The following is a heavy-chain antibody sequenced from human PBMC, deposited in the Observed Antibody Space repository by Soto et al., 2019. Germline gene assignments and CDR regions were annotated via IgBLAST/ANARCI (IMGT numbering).Heavy chain of an antibody. V-gene: IGHV3-23*01. CDR3: AKDSLYGSFMDV. CDR1: GFTVSSYA. CDR2: ISGSGGST. Sequence: PGGSLRLSCAASGFTVSSYAMSWVRQAPGKGLEWVSAISGSGGSTYYADSVKGRFTISRDNSKNTLYLQMNSLRAEDTAVYYCAKDSLYGSFMDVWGQGTTVTVSS. D-gene: IGHD3-10*01. J-gene: IGHJ6*02.